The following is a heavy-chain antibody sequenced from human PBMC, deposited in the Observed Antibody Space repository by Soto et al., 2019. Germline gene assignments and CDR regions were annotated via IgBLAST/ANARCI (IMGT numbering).Heavy chain of an antibody. CDR3: ARHGRITVEGDGFDS. CDR1: GFTFSNYK. Sequence: GSLRLSCAASGFTFSNYKLNWVRQETGKGLEWISAISSGDSYIHYAASVKGRFTISRDDAKNSLYLQMSSLGAEDTATYYCARHGRITVEGDGFDSWGQGTVVTVSS. V-gene: IGHV3-21*01. D-gene: IGHD7-27*01. J-gene: IGHJ3*02. CDR2: ISSGDSYI.